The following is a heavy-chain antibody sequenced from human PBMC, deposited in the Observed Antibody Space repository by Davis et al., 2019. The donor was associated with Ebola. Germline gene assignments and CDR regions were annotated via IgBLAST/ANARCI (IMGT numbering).Heavy chain of an antibody. J-gene: IGHJ4*02. CDR3: ARGEGAPDF. D-gene: IGHD1-26*01. V-gene: IGHV1-18*04. Sequence: ASVKVSCKASGYTFVNYGIPWVRQAPGQSLEWLGCIRTYDGNTKYAQKLQDRVTMTTDTSTTTVFMELTNLRFDDTAMYWCARGEGAPDFWGQGTLVTVSS. CDR1: GYTFVNYG. CDR2: IRTYDGNT.